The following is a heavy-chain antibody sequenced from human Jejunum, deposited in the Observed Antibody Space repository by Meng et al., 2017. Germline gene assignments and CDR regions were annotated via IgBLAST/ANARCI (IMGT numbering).Heavy chain of an antibody. V-gene: IGHV4-4*02. Sequence: GPGPGRVEPSGPLSLTCAVSGDFTSSSDRWTWVRQAPGRGLEWIGEVWHSGATYYNPSLESRLTISIDTSNNRFSLELSSATAADTAVYYCARGVLERYFDYWGQGALVTVSS. J-gene: IGHJ4*02. CDR1: GDFTSSSDR. CDR3: ARGVLERYFDY. D-gene: IGHD3-10*01. CDR2: VWHSGAT.